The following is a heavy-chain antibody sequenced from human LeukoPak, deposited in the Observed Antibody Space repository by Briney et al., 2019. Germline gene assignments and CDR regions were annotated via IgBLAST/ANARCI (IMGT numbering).Heavy chain of an antibody. J-gene: IGHJ4*02. CDR1: GYSFTSYW. Sequence: GESLRISCKGSGYSFTSYWISWVRRMPGKGLEWMGRIDPSDSYTNYSPSFQGHVTISADKSISTAYLQWSSLKASDTAMYYCARSNLPYYDILTSYYPPPYYFDYWGQGTLVTVSS. V-gene: IGHV5-10-1*01. D-gene: IGHD3-9*01. CDR3: ARSNLPYYDILTSYYPPPYYFDY. CDR2: IDPSDSYT.